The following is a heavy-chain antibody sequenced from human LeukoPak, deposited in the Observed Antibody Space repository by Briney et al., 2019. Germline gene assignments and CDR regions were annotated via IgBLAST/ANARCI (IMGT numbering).Heavy chain of an antibody. CDR3: ARDKTSGPTYSSSWYNY. D-gene: IGHD6-13*01. Sequence: GGSLRLSCAASGFTFSSYAMHWVRQAPGKGLEWVSSVSSSSSYIYYADSVKGRFTISRDNAKNSLYLQMNSLRAEDTAVYYCARDKTSGPTYSSSWYNYWGQGTLVTVSS. CDR2: VSSSSSYI. CDR1: GFTFSSYA. V-gene: IGHV3-21*01. J-gene: IGHJ4*02.